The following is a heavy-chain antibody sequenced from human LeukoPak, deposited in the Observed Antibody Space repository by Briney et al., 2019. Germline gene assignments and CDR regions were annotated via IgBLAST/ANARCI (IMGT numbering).Heavy chain of an antibody. CDR2: ISGSGGST. D-gene: IGHD3-22*01. Sequence: GGSLRLSCAASGFTFSSYAMSWVRQAPGKGLEWVSAISGSGGSTYYADSVKGRFTISRDNPKNTLYLQMNSLRAEDTAVYYCAKANYYDSSGYYLLDYWGQGTLVTVSS. CDR1: GFTFSSYA. V-gene: IGHV3-23*01. J-gene: IGHJ4*02. CDR3: AKANYYDSSGYYLLDY.